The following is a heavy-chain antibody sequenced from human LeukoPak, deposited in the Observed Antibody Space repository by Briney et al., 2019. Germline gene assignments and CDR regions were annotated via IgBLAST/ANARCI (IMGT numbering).Heavy chain of an antibody. V-gene: IGHV3-30-3*01. CDR2: ISYDGNTI. CDR1: EFTSSNYA. CDR3: ARSGGLQKFDY. J-gene: IGHJ4*02. D-gene: IGHD4-11*01. Sequence: GGSLRLSCAASEFTSSNYALHWVRQAPGKGLQWVAVISYDGNTIHYADSVKGRFIISRDTSKNTLYLQMNSLRAEDTAVYYCARSGGLQKFDYWGQGTLVTVSS.